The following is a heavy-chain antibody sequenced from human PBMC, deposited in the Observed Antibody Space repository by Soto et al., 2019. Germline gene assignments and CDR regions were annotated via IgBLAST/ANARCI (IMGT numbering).Heavy chain of an antibody. CDR1: GYTLTELS. Sequence: ASVKVSCKVSGYTLTELSMHWVRQAPGKGLGWMGGFDPEDGETIYAQKFQGRVTMTEDTSTDTAYMELSSLRSEDTAVYYCASDSGGNQLGSFDYWGQGTLVTVSS. V-gene: IGHV1-24*01. J-gene: IGHJ4*02. CDR2: FDPEDGET. CDR3: ASDSGGNQLGSFDY. D-gene: IGHD2-15*01.